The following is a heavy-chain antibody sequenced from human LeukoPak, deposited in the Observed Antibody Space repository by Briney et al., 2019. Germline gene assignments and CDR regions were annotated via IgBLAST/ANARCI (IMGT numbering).Heavy chain of an antibody. CDR1: GFAFSNYA. V-gene: IGHV3-23*01. CDR3: AKGTLGHCNGASCYPLDY. CDR2: ITGGGADT. J-gene: IGHJ4*02. D-gene: IGHD2-15*01. Sequence: GGSLRLSCAASGFAFSNYAMAWVRQAPGKESEWVSVITGGGADTYQIDSVKGRFTISRDNSMNTLYLQMNSLRAEDTAVYFCAKGTLGHCNGASCYPLDYWGQGTLVTVSS.